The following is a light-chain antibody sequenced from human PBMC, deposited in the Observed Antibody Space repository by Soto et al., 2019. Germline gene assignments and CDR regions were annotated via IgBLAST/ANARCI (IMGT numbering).Light chain of an antibody. CDR2: GAS. V-gene: IGKV3-20*01. Sequence: EIALTQSPGTLSLSPGERATLSCRASKSVTSNYLTWNQQKPGQSPRLLIYGASSRATGIPDRFSGSGSGTDFTLTISRLEREDSAVYYCQEYGSSLFTFGPGTKVEIK. CDR1: KSVTSNY. J-gene: IGKJ3*01. CDR3: QEYGSSLFT.